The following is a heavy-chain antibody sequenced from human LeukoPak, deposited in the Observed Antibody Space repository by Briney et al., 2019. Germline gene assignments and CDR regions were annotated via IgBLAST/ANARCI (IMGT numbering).Heavy chain of an antibody. Sequence: PGRSLRLSCAASGFTFDDYAMHWVRQAPGKGLEWVSGISWNSGSIGYADSVKGRFTISRDNAKNSLYLQMNSLRAEDTALYYCAKARWLQSELDYWGQGTLVTVSS. CDR1: GFTFDDYA. V-gene: IGHV3-9*01. D-gene: IGHD5-12*01. CDR3: AKARWLQSELDY. J-gene: IGHJ4*02. CDR2: ISWNSGSI.